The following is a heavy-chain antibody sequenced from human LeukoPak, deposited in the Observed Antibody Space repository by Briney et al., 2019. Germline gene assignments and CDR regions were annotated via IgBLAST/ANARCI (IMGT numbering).Heavy chain of an antibody. CDR3: ARAPVTMIVVVTQFDI. V-gene: IGHV4-30-2*01. D-gene: IGHD3-22*01. CDR1: GGSISSGGYS. J-gene: IGHJ3*02. CDR2: IYQSGST. Sequence: SQTLSLTCAVSGGSISSGGYSWGWIRQPPGKGLEWIGYIYQSGSTYYNPSLKSRVTISVDRSKNQFSLKLSSVTAADTAVYYCARAPVTMIVVVTQFDIWGQGTMVTVSS.